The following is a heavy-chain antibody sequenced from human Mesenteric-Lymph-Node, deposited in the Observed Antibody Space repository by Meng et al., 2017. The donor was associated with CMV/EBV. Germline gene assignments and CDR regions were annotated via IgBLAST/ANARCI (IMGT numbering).Heavy chain of an antibody. CDR3: ARSPRYCSGSSCYRSYFDP. D-gene: IGHD2-2*02. V-gene: IGHV5-51*01. CDR2: IYPGDSDT. Sequence: GESLKISCKGSGYTFSSYWIGWVRQMPGRGLEWMGIIYPGDSDTSYSPSFQGQVTISADKSISTPFLQWGSLKASDTAIYYCARSPRYCSGSSCYRSYFDPWGQGTLVTVSS. CDR1: GYTFSSYW. J-gene: IGHJ5*02.